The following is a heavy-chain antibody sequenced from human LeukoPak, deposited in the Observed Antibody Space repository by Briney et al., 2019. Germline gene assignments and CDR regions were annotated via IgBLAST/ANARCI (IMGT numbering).Heavy chain of an antibody. J-gene: IGHJ3*02. CDR3: VRGAPLMVTDDI. CDR1: GFTHGDYA. Sequence: GGSLSLSCAASGFTHGDYAMSWFRQAPGKGLGGVGFIRTKAHGGTTEYAASVKDRFTISRDDSKNSAYLQMSSLKTEDTAVYYCVRGAPLMVTDDIWGQGTMVTVSS. V-gene: IGHV3-49*03. D-gene: IGHD5-18*01. CDR2: IRTKAHGGTT.